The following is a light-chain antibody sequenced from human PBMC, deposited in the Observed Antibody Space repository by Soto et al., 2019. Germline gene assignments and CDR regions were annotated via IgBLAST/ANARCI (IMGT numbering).Light chain of an antibody. CDR1: QDISNH. CDR2: DAS. V-gene: IGKV1-33*01. CDR3: QQSHILPRT. Sequence: DIQMTQSPSSLSASVGERVTITCQASQDISNHLIWYQQKPGKAPKFLIYDASNLETGVPSRFSGSGSETDFTFSISSLQPEDVATYFCQQSHILPRTFGPGTKVGIK. J-gene: IGKJ3*01.